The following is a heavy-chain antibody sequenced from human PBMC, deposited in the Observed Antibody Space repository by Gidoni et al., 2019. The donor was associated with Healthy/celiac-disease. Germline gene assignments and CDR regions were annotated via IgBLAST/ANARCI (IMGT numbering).Heavy chain of an antibody. CDR3: ARVEVRGDLGSYDY. CDR2: IYHSGST. V-gene: IGHV4-38-2*02. J-gene: IGHJ4*02. Sequence: QVQLQESGPGRVKPSETMSLTCNVSGYSISSGYYWGWIRQPPGKGLEWIGSIYHSGSTYYNPSLKSRVTLSVDTSKNQFSLKLSSVPAADTAVYYCARVEVRGDLGSYDYWGQGTLVTVSS. D-gene: IGHD3-10*01. CDR1: GYSISSGYY.